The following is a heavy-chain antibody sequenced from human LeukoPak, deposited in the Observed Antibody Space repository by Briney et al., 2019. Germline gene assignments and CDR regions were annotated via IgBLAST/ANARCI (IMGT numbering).Heavy chain of an antibody. D-gene: IGHD5-12*01. CDR3: ARRGYSGYDSPLGY. V-gene: IGHV5-51*01. Sequence: RGESLKISCKGSGYSFTSYWIAWVRQMPGKVLEWMGIIYPGDSDTRYSPSFQGQVTISADKSIAYLQWGSLKASDTAMYYCARRGYSGYDSPLGYWGQGTLVTVSS. J-gene: IGHJ4*02. CDR2: IYPGDSDT. CDR1: GYSFTSYW.